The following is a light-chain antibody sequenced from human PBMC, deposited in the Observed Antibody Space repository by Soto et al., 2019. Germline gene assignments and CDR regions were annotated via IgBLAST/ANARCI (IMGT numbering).Light chain of an antibody. Sequence: QSVLTQPRSVSGSPGQSVTISCTGTSSDVGDYNYVSWYQQHPGKAPKLMVYDVTKRPSGVPDRFSGSKSGNTASLTISGLQAEDEADYYCCSYAGSHSWVFGGGTKLTVL. J-gene: IGLJ3*02. CDR1: SSDVGDYNY. CDR3: CSYAGSHSWV. V-gene: IGLV2-11*01. CDR2: DVT.